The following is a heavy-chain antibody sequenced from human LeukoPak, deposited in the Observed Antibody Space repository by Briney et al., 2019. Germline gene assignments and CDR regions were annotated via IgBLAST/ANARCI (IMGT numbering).Heavy chain of an antibody. J-gene: IGHJ4*02. Sequence: PGGSLRLSCAASGFTFSSYAMSWVRQAPGKGLEWVSAISGGADSTYYADSVKGRFTISRDNSKNTLNLQMNSLRAEDTAVYYCAKVGDPTYYYGSGSYCDYWGQGTLVTVSS. D-gene: IGHD3-10*01. CDR3: AKVGDPTYYYGSGSYCDY. CDR1: GFTFSSYA. V-gene: IGHV3-23*01. CDR2: ISGGADST.